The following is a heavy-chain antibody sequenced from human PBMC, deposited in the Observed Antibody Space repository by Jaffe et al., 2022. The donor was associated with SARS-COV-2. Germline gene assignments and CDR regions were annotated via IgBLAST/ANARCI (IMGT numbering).Heavy chain of an antibody. CDR2: IKQDGSEK. J-gene: IGHJ6*02. V-gene: IGHV3-7*03. D-gene: IGHD2-15*01. CDR3: ARVFGLGGGICYFRNCYYGMDV. Sequence: EVQLVESGGGLVQPGGSLRLSCAASGFTFSSYWMSWVRQAPGKGLEWVANIKQDGSEKYYVDSVKGRFTISRDNAKNSLYLEMNSLRAEDTAVYYCARVFGLGGGICYFRNCYYGMDVWGQGTTVTVSS. CDR1: GFTFSSYW.